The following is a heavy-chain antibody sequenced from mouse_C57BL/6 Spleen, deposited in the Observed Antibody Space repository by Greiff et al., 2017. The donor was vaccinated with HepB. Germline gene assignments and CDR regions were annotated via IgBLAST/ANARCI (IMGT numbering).Heavy chain of an antibody. D-gene: IGHD1-1*01. CDR3: ARYLDYCGSNYEYFDV. Sequence: QVHVKQPGAELVKPGASVKLSCKASGYTFTSYWMHWVKQRPGQGLEWIGMIHPNCGSTNYYEKFKGKATLTVDKSSSTAYMQLSSLTSEDSAVYYCARYLDYCGSNYEYFDVWGTGTTVTVSS. CDR2: IHPNCGST. V-gene: IGHV1-64*01. CDR1: GYTFTSYW. J-gene: IGHJ1*03.